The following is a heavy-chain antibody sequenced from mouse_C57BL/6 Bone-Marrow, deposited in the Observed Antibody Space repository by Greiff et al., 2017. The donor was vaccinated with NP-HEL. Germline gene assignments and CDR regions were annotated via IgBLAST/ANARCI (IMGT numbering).Heavy chain of an antibody. Sequence: EVKLVESGGGLVQSGRSLRLSCATSGFTFSDFYMEWVRQAPGKGLEWIAASRNKANDYTTEYSASVKGRFIVSRDTSQSILYLQMNALRAEDTAIYYCAREGATDWYFDVWGTGTTVTVSS. J-gene: IGHJ1*03. V-gene: IGHV7-1*01. CDR2: SRNKANDYTT. CDR1: GFTFSDFY. D-gene: IGHD3-1*01. CDR3: AREGATDWYFDV.